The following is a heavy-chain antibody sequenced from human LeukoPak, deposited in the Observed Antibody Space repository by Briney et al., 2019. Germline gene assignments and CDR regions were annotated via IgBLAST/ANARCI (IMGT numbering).Heavy chain of an antibody. V-gene: IGHV1-2*02. CDR3: ARSGTHPIPYAFDI. Sequence: ASVKVSCKASGYTFTGYYMHWVRQAPGQGLEWMGWINPNSGGTNYAQKFQGRVTMTTDTSTSTAYMELRSLRSDDTAVYYCARSGTHPIPYAFDIWGQGTIVTVSS. CDR1: GYTFTGYY. CDR2: INPNSGGT. D-gene: IGHD2-21*01. J-gene: IGHJ3*02.